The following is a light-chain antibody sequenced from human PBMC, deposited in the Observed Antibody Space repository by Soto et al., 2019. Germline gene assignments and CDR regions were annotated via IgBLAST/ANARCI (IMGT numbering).Light chain of an antibody. Sequence: ELVLTQSPGNLSLSPGERATLSCRASQSVSSSYLGWYQKKPGQAPRLLICEISDRADGIPDRFSGSGSGTDFTLTISRLEPEDSAIYYCQYYGNSPLYTFGQGTKREI. CDR2: EIS. CDR1: QSVSSSY. V-gene: IGKV3-20*01. CDR3: QYYGNSPLYT. J-gene: IGKJ2*01.